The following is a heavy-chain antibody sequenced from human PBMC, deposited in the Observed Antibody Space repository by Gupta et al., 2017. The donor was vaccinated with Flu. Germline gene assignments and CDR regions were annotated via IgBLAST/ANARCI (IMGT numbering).Heavy chain of an antibody. CDR2: INWNSDTI. Sequence: EVQLVESGGGLVQPGRSLRLSCAGFGFSFNDYAMHWVRQPPGKGLEWVSGINWNSDTIAYADSVKGRFTISRDNAKNSLFLQMDSLRAEDTALYYCTKDRRPSLPYGMDVWGQGTAVTVSS. V-gene: IGHV3-9*01. D-gene: IGHD1-1*01. CDR3: TKDRRPSLPYGMDV. J-gene: IGHJ6*02. CDR1: GFSFNDYA.